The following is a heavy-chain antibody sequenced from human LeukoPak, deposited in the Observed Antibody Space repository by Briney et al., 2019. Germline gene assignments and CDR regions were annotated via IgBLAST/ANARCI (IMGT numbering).Heavy chain of an antibody. CDR1: GGSFSGYY. D-gene: IGHD4-23*01. V-gene: IGHV4-34*01. CDR3: ARGIYGGDYYGMDV. Sequence: PSETLSLTCAVYGGSFSGYYWSWIRQPRGKGLEWIGEINHSGSTNYNPSLKSRVTISVDTSKNQFSLKLSSVTAADTAVYYCARGIYGGDYYGMDVWGQGTTVTVSS. CDR2: INHSGST. J-gene: IGHJ6*02.